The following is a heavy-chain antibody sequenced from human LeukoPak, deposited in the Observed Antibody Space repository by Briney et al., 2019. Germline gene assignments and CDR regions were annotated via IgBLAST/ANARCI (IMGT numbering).Heavy chain of an antibody. Sequence: SVKVSCKASGFTFTSSAVQWVRQARGQRLEWIGWIVAGSGNTNYAQKFQERVTITRDMSTSTAYMELSSLRSEDTAVCYCAASPDYYDSSGYSYYFDYWGQGTLVTVSS. D-gene: IGHD3-22*01. CDR1: GFTFTSSA. CDR2: IVAGSGNT. CDR3: AASPDYYDSSGYSYYFDY. J-gene: IGHJ4*02. V-gene: IGHV1-58*01.